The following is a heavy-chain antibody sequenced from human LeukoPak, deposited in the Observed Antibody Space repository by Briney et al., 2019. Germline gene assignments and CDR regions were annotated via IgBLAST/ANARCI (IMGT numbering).Heavy chain of an antibody. CDR3: ARGPYSSTFDY. CDR1: GGSISSGSYY. CDR2: IYTSGST. Sequence: PSETLSLTCTVSGGSISSGSYYWSWIRQPAGKGLEWIGRIYTSGSTNYNPSLKSRVTISVATSKNQFSLKLSSVTAADTAVYYCARGPYSSTFDYWGQGTLVTVSS. J-gene: IGHJ4*02. D-gene: IGHD6-13*01. V-gene: IGHV4-61*02.